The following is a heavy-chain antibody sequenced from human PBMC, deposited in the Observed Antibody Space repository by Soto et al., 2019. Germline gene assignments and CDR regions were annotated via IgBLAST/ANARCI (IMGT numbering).Heavy chain of an antibody. Sequence: PSETLSLTCAVSGGSISSGGYSWSWIRQPPGKGLEWIGYIYQSGSTYYNPSLKSRVTISVDRSRNQFSLKLSSVTAADTAVYFCATQSYSNSGAYYYYAMDVWGQGTLVTVSS. V-gene: IGHV4-30-2*01. D-gene: IGHD4-4*01. CDR3: ATQSYSNSGAYYYYAMDV. J-gene: IGHJ6*02. CDR1: GGSISSGGYS. CDR2: IYQSGST.